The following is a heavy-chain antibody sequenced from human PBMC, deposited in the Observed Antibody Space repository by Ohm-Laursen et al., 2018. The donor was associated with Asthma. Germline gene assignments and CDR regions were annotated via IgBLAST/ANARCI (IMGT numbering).Heavy chain of an antibody. D-gene: IGHD3-16*01. CDR2: ISSHARNI. CDR3: ATLGDSSITQ. Sequence: SLRLSCTASGFTFSDYYMTWIRQAPGKGLEWVSYISSHARNIYYADSVKGRFTISRDNAKNSLYLQMNSLRVDDTAVYYCATLGDSSITQWGQGTLVTVSS. CDR1: GFTFSDYY. J-gene: IGHJ4*02. V-gene: IGHV3-11*01.